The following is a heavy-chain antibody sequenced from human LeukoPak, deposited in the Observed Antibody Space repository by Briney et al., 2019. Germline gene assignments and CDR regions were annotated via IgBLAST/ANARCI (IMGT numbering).Heavy chain of an antibody. CDR1: GGSISSSSYY. V-gene: IGHV4-39*01. CDR2: IYYSGST. J-gene: IGHJ3*02. CDR3: ARLPSGWSLIHAFDI. D-gene: IGHD6-19*01. Sequence: SETLSLTCTVSGGSISSSSYYWGWIRQPPGKGLEWIGSIYYSGSTYYNPSLKSRVTISVDTSKNQFSLKLSSVTDADTAVYYCARLPSGWSLIHAFDIWGQGTMVTVSS.